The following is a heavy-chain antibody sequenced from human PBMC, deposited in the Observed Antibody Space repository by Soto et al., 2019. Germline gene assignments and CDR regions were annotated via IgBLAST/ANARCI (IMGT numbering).Heavy chain of an antibody. D-gene: IGHD2-21*02. Sequence: VNVSCKTSGYPFTDYFIHWVRQAPGQGLEWMGIISLYHHSTSYAQKFQGRLTVTADTSTTTVYMDLSSLTSEDSAVYWCARELYSCGGDCPYYMDYWGQGTLVTVSS. J-gene: IGHJ4*02. CDR2: ISLYHHST. CDR1: GYPFTDYF. V-gene: IGHV1-46*01. CDR3: ARELYSCGGDCPYYMDY.